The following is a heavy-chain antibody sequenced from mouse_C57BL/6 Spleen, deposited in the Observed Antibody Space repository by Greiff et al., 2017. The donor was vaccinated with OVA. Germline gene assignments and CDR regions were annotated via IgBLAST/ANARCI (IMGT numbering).Heavy chain of an antibody. Sequence: VQLQQSGAELVRPGTSVKVSCKASGYAFTNYLIEWVKQRPGQGLEWIGVINPGSGGTNYNEKFKGKATLTADKSSSTAYMQLSSLTSEDSAVYFCARDEKDYYAMDYWGQGTSVTVSS. CDR2: INPGSGGT. V-gene: IGHV1-54*01. CDR3: ARDEKDYYAMDY. CDR1: GYAFTNYL. J-gene: IGHJ4*01.